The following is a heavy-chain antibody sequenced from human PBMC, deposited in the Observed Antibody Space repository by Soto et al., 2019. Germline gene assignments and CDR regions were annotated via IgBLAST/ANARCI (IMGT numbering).Heavy chain of an antibody. V-gene: IGHV3-53*01. CDR1: GFTVSSNY. Sequence: EVQLVESGGGLIQPGGSLRLSCAASGFTVSSNYMSWVRQAPGKGLEWVSVIYSGGSTYYADSVKGRFTISRDNSKNTLYLQMNSVRAEDTAVYYCARDAPIVLVPAARYYYGMDVWGQGTTVTVSS. CDR2: IYSGGST. D-gene: IGHD2-2*01. J-gene: IGHJ6*02. CDR3: ARDAPIVLVPAARYYYGMDV.